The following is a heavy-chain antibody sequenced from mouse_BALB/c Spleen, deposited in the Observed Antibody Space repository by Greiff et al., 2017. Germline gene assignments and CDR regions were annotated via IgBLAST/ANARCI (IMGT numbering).Heavy chain of an antibody. D-gene: IGHD3-1*01. CDR1: GFTFSSFG. V-gene: IGHV5-17*02. Sequence: DVQLVESGGGLVQPGGSRKLSCAASGFTFSSFGMHWVRQAPEKGLEWVAYISSGSSTIYYADTVKGRFTISRDNPKNTLFLQMTSLRSEDTAMYYCARAGLGAMDYWGQGTSVTVSS. J-gene: IGHJ4*01. CDR2: ISSGSSTI. CDR3: ARAGLGAMDY.